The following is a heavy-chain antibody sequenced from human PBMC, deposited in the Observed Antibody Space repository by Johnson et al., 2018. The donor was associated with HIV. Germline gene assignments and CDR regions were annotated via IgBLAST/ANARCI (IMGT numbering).Heavy chain of an antibody. CDR3: AKETRDSRSAFDV. V-gene: IGHV3-74*01. J-gene: IGHJ3*01. D-gene: IGHD4-11*01. CDR1: GFTFSSYW. CDR2: INSDGSST. Sequence: VQLVESGGGLVQPGGSLRLSCGGSGFTFSSYWMHWVRQAPGKGLVWVSRINSDGSSTTYADSVKGRFTISSDNAKNTLYLQMNSLRAEDTAVYYCAKETRDSRSAFDVWGQGTLVTVSS.